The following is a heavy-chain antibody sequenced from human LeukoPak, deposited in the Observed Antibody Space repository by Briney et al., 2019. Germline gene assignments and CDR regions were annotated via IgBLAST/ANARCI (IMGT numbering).Heavy chain of an antibody. V-gene: IGHV4-59*08. CDR3: ARQVSGGSGIDF. Sequence: PSETLSLTCTVSGGSISSFHFSWIRQPPGKGLEWIGYMYYSGSTEYNPSLKSRVTMSVDTSKNQFSLKLSSVTAADTAVYYCARQVSGGSGIDFWGQGTLVTVSS. J-gene: IGHJ4*02. CDR1: GGSISSFH. CDR2: MYYSGST. D-gene: IGHD3-10*01.